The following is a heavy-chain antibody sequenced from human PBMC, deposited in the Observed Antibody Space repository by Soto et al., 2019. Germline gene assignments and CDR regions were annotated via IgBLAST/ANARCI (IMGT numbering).Heavy chain of an antibody. CDR1: GFTFSSYS. CDR3: ARDSTYYYDSSGYYSGPDGHFDY. Sequence: GGSLSLSCAASGFTFSSYSMNWVRQAPGKGLGWVSSISSSSSYIYYADSVKGRFTISRDNAKNSLYLQMNSLRAEDTAVYYCARDSTYYYDSSGYYSGPDGHFDYWGQGTLVTVSS. D-gene: IGHD3-22*01. V-gene: IGHV3-21*01. J-gene: IGHJ4*02. CDR2: ISSSSSYI.